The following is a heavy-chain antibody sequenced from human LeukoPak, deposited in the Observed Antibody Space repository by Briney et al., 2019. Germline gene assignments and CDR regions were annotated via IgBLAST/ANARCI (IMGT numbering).Heavy chain of an antibody. J-gene: IGHJ4*02. V-gene: IGHV4-59*01. D-gene: IGHD2-21*01. Sequence: SETLSLTCSVSGGSITGYYWNSIRQPPGKGLEWIGYIYYSGTTNYSPSLKSRVTMSVDTSKNQFSLRLSSVTPADTAVYYCARETRGGDIDFWGQGTLVAVSS. CDR1: GGSITGYY. CDR3: ARETRGGDIDF. CDR2: IYYSGTT.